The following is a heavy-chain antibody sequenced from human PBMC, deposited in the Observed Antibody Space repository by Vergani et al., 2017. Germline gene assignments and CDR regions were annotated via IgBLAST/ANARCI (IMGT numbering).Heavy chain of an antibody. V-gene: IGHV3-23*01. D-gene: IGHD5-12*01. Sequence: EVQLLESGGDLVQPGGSLRLSCAASGFTFNHYAMNWVRQAPGNGLEWVSVISGSGGSTYYAGSVKGRFTISRDSSKNTLYLQMNSLSAGDTAVYYCAKANPRNSGYDYLYYYHAMDVWCQGTTVTVSS. J-gene: IGHJ6*02. CDR1: GFTFNHYA. CDR2: ISGSGGST. CDR3: AKANPRNSGYDYLYYYHAMDV.